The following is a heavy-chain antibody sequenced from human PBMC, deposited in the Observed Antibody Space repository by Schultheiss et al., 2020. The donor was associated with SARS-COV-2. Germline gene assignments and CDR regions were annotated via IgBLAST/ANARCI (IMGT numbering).Heavy chain of an antibody. CDR3: ARAPYDFWSGYSAYYYYYGMDV. J-gene: IGHJ6*02. CDR1: GFTFSSYA. CDR2: IKQDGSEK. Sequence: GGSLRLSCAASGFTFSSYAMHWVRQAPGKGLEWVANIKQDGSEKYYVDSVKGRFTISRDNSKYTLYLQMNSLRAEDTAVYYCARAPYDFWSGYSAYYYYYGMDVWGQGTTVTVSS. V-gene: IGHV3-7*01. D-gene: IGHD3-3*01.